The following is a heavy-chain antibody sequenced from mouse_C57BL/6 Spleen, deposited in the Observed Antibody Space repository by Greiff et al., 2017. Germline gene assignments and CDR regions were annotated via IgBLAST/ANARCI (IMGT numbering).Heavy chain of an antibody. CDR2: INPYNGGT. V-gene: IGHV1-19*01. D-gene: IGHD1-1*01. CDR1: GYTFNDYY. J-gene: IGHJ2*01. Sequence: VQLQQSGPVLVKPGASVKMSCKASGYTFNDYYMNWVKQSHGKSLEWIGVINPYNGGTSYNQKFKGKATLTVDKSSSTAYMELNSLTSEDSEVESCARSTTVVARYFDYWGQGTTRTVSS. CDR3: ARSTTVVARYFDY.